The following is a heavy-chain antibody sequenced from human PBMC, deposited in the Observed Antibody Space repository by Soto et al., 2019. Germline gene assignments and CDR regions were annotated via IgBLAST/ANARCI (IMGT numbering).Heavy chain of an antibody. Sequence: QVQLQQWGAGLLKPSETLSLTCAVYGGSFSGYSWSWIRQSPGKGLEWIGEINHSGSTYYNPSRKSRVILSVDTSKNQFSLKLSSVSAADTAVYYCARATVVTLDYWGQGTLVTVSS. CDR3: ARATVVTLDY. CDR1: GGSFSGYS. D-gene: IGHD4-17*01. CDR2: INHSGST. V-gene: IGHV4-34*01. J-gene: IGHJ4*02.